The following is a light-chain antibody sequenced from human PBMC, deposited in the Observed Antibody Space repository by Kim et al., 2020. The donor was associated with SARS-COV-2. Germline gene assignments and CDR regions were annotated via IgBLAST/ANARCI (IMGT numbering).Light chain of an antibody. V-gene: IGLV3-25*03. CDR1: ALPKQY. CDR3: QSADSSGTYYV. J-gene: IGLJ1*01. CDR2: KDT. Sequence: SPGQTARITCSGDALPKQYAYWYQQKPGQAPVLVIYKDTERPSGIPERFSGSGSGTTVTLTISGVQAEDEADYYCQSADSSGTYYVFGAGTQLTVL.